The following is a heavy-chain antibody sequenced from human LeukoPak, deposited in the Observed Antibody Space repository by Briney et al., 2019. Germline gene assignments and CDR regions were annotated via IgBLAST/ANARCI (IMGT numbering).Heavy chain of an antibody. Sequence: GASVKVSCKASGFTFTNSAVQWVRQARGQRLEWIGWIVVGSGNTNYAQQFQERVTITRDMSTSTAYMELSSLRSEDTAVYYCAAGATTVLAPRALDYWGQGTLVTVSS. J-gene: IGHJ4*02. CDR1: GFTFTNSA. V-gene: IGHV1-58*01. CDR3: AAGATTVLAPRALDY. D-gene: IGHD4-17*01. CDR2: IVVGSGNT.